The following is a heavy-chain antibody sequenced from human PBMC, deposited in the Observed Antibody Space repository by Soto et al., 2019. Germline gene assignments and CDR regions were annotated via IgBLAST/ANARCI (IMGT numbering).Heavy chain of an antibody. J-gene: IGHJ4*02. D-gene: IGHD6-6*01. CDR3: ASSSPFHY. V-gene: IGHV4-39*01. CDR2: IYYSGNT. CDR1: SASLSSSTYY. Sequence: QLPLQESGPGLVKPSETLSLTCSVSSASLSSSTYYWSWIRQPPGRGPEWIGSIYYSGNTYYKPSLKSRVSISIDTSRNQFSLKLTSVTAADTGVYYCASSSPFHYWGPGILVTVSS.